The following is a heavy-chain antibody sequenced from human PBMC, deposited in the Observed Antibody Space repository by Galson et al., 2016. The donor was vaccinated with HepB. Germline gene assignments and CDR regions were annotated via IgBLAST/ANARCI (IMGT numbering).Heavy chain of an antibody. CDR2: IFHTGSS. CDR1: GGSITSSRYY. Sequence: SETLSLTCTVSGGSITSSRYYWGWIRQPPGKGLEWIGNIFHTGSSFYNPSLKSRLTISVDTSKNHFSLRLSSVTAADTAVYFCAAVTAAAGTGWFAPWGQGTLVTVSS. V-gene: IGHV4-39*01. D-gene: IGHD6-13*01. J-gene: IGHJ5*02. CDR3: AAVTAAAGTGWFAP.